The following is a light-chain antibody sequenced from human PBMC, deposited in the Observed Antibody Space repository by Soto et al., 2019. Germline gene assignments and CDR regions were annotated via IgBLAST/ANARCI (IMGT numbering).Light chain of an antibody. CDR3: IQFSHFPRT. CDR2: QVS. CDR1: QSLVHSDGNTY. Sequence: VLTQTPLSSPVTLGQPASISCRSSQSLVHSDGNTYLSWLQQRPGQPPRLLIYQVSDRFSGVPDRLSGSGAGTDFTLKISRVEAEDVGVYSCIQFSHFPRTFGQGTKVEI. J-gene: IGKJ1*01. V-gene: IGKV2-24*01.